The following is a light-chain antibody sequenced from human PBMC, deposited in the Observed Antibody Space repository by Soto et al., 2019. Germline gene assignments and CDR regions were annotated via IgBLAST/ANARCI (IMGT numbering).Light chain of an antibody. Sequence: DIQLTQSPSSLSASVGDRVTITCRTSQRISDNLHWYQQKPGKAPNLLIYVASNLQNGVPSRFRGGGSGTEFTLTISSLQPEDFATYFCQLSYGSSVTFGHGTRVDVK. CDR1: QRISDN. J-gene: IGKJ3*01. CDR2: VAS. CDR3: QLSYGSSVT. V-gene: IGKV1-39*01.